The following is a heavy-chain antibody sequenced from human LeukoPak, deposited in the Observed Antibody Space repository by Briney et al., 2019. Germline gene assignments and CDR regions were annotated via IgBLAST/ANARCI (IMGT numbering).Heavy chain of an antibody. CDR1: GASVGSAGYY. CDR2: IYYISNT. CDR3: ARTQSQSGSYRYYFGY. D-gene: IGHD1-26*01. V-gene: IGHV4-61*08. J-gene: IGHJ4*02. Sequence: PSETLSLTCTVSGASVGSAGYYWSWIRQPPGGGLEWIGYIYYISNTNYNPSLKSRVTMSVDPSKNQFPLKLNSVTAADTAVYYCARTQSQSGSYRYYFGYWGQGTLVTVSS.